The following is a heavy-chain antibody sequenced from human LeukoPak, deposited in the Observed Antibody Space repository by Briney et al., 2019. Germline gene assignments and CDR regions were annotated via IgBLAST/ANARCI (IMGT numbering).Heavy chain of an antibody. V-gene: IGHV3-74*01. CDR1: GFXFSNYW. CDR2: IKSDGTSI. J-gene: IGHJ6*02. Sequence: GGSLRLSCAASGFXFSNYWIHWVRQAPGKGLVWVSRIKSDGTSINYADSVKGRFTIFRDNAKNRLFLQMNSLRAEDTAVYFCARGHCSGGRCHSVGYYGMDVWGQGTTVTVSS. D-gene: IGHD2-15*01. CDR3: ARGHCSGGRCHSVGYYGMDV.